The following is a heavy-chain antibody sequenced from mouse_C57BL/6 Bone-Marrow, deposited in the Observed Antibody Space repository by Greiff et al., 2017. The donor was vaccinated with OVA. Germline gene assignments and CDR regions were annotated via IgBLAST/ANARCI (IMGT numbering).Heavy chain of an antibody. CDR2: IDPSDSYT. CDR3: ARPYYGSPGAMDY. Sequence: QVQLQQPGAELVMPGASVKLSCKASGYTFTSYWMHWVKQRPGQGLEWIGEIDPSDSYTNYNQKFKGKSTLTVDKSSSTAYMQLSSLTSEDSAVYYCARPYYGSPGAMDYWGQGTSVTVSS. CDR1: GYTFTSYW. D-gene: IGHD2-10*01. J-gene: IGHJ4*01. V-gene: IGHV1-69*01.